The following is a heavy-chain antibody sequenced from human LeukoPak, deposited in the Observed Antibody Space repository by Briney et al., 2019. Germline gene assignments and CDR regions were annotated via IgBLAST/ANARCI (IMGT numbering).Heavy chain of an antibody. CDR2: IRYDGSNK. CDR3: AKRFDWFTFIDY. D-gene: IGHD3-9*01. V-gene: IGHV3-30*02. Sequence: PGGSLRLSCAASGFTFSSYGMHWVRQAPGKGLEWVAFIRYDGSNKYYADSVKGRFTISRDNSKNTLYLQMNSLRAEDTAVYYCAKRFDWFTFIDYWGQGTLVTVSS. CDR1: GFTFSSYG. J-gene: IGHJ4*02.